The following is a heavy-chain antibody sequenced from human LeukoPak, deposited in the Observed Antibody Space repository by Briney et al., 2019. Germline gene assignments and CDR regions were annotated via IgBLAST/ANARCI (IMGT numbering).Heavy chain of an antibody. J-gene: IGHJ4*02. CDR3: ANEYYYGSGSYYKSVVFDY. CDR1: GFTFSSYS. D-gene: IGHD3-10*01. CDR2: ISSSSSYI. V-gene: IGHV3-21*04. Sequence: GGSLRLSCAASGFTFSSYSMNWVRQAPGKGLEWVSSISSSSSYIYYADSVKGRFTISRDNSKNTLYLQMNSLRADDTAIYYCANEYYYGSGSYYKSVVFDYWGQGTLVTVSS.